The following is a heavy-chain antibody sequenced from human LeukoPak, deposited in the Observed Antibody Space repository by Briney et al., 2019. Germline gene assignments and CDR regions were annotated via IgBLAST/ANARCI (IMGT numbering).Heavy chain of an antibody. V-gene: IGHV3-20*04. Sequence: GWALTLTCLSCRWIYDEYVMSWLGQAAAKGLEGVCGIKWNGGSTGYADSVKVRFTISRDNAKNSMYLQMNSLRGEDTALYYCARKGYSYGYYYMDVWGKGTTVTVSS. J-gene: IGHJ6*03. CDR2: IKWNGGST. D-gene: IGHD5-18*01. CDR1: RWIYDEYV. CDR3: ARKGYSYGYYYMDV.